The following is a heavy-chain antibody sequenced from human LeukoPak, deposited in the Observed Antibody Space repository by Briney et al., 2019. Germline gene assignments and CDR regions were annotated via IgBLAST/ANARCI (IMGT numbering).Heavy chain of an antibody. CDR3: ARDSYYFGSGSDNTPYNWFDP. J-gene: IGHJ5*02. CDR2: IYYSGST. V-gene: IGHV4-4*02. CDR1: GGSISSSSSNW. D-gene: IGHD3-10*01. Sequence: PSETLSLTCAVSGGSISSSSSNWWSWVRQPPGKGLEWIGEIYYSGSTNYNPSLKSRVTISVDKSKNQFSLKVSSVTAADTAVYYCARDSYYFGSGSDNTPYNWFDPWGQGTLVTVSS.